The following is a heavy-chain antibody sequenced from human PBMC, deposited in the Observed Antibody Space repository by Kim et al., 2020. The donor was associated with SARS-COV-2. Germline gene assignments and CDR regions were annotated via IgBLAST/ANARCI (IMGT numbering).Heavy chain of an antibody. CDR1: GGTFSSYA. CDR2: IIPIFGTA. D-gene: IGHD2-2*01. CDR3: AMRYCSSTSCYPPYYYYGMDV. Sequence: SVKVSCKASGGTFSSYAISWVRQAPGQGLEWMGGIIPIFGTANYAQKFQGRVTITADESTSTAYMELSSLRSEDTAVYYCAMRYCSSTSCYPPYYYYGMDVWGQGTTVTVSS. J-gene: IGHJ6*02. V-gene: IGHV1-69*13.